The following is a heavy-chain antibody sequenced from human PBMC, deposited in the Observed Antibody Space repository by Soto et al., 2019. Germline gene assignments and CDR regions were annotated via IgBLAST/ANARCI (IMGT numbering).Heavy chain of an antibody. CDR2: FDPEDGET. V-gene: IGHV1-24*01. Sequence: ASVKVSCKVSGYTLTELSMHWVRQAPGKGLEWMGGFDPEDGETIYAQKFQGRVTMTEDTSTDTAYMELNSLRAEDTAVYYCAKDRWNYDYFDFWGQGTLVTVSS. CDR1: GYTLTELS. D-gene: IGHD1-7*01. J-gene: IGHJ4*02. CDR3: AKDRWNYDYFDF.